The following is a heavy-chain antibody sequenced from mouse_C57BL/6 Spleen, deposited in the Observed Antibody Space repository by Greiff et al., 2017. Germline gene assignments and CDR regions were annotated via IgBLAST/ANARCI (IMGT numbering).Heavy chain of an antibody. V-gene: IGHV1-64*01. Sequence: VQLQQPGAELVKPGASVKLSCKASGYTFTSYWMHWVKQRPGQGLEWIGMIHPNGGSTNYNEKFKSKATMTVDKSSSTAYMQLSSLTSEDSAVYYCARSWYVGYFDVWGTGTPVTVSS. CDR3: ARSWYVGYFDV. CDR2: IHPNGGST. D-gene: IGHD2-14*01. J-gene: IGHJ1*03. CDR1: GYTFTSYW.